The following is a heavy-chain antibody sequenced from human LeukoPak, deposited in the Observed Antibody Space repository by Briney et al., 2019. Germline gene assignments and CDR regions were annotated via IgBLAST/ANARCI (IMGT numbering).Heavy chain of an antibody. Sequence: GGSLRLSCASSGFTVSNYYMHLVRQSPGKGMELVSVIYRGGSKYYADSVKGRFIISRDTSNNTLDLQLSSLRVEDTAVYFCAREPPMFGGHNYGMYVCRQGSTVAVSS. CDR3: AREPPMFGGHNYGMYV. V-gene: IGHV3-66*01. CDR2: IYRGGSK. D-gene: IGHD3-10*02. J-gene: IGHJ6*01. CDR1: GFTVSNYY.